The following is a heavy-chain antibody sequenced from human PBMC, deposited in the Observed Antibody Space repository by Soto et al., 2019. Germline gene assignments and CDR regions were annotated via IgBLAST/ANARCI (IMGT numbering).Heavy chain of an antibody. CDR1: GFSLTSPGMC. J-gene: IGHJ6*02. Sequence: SGPTLVNPTETLALTCTFSGFSLTSPGMCVSWIRQSPGKALEWLALIERDDDDKYYSTSLKTRLTISKDTRKNQVVLTMANMEPADTATYYCARSIRGPRRFNGMDVWGQGTTVTVSS. D-gene: IGHD1-20*01. CDR2: IERDDDDK. V-gene: IGHV2-70*13. CDR3: ARSIRGPRRFNGMDV.